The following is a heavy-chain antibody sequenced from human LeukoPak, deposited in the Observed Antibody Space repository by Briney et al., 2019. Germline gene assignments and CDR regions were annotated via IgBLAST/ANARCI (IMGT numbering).Heavy chain of an antibody. Sequence: GALRLSCAASGFIVSTNYMNWVRQAPGKGLEWVSVLYSDGSTYYADSVKGRFTISRDNSKNTLSLQMNSLRAEDTAVYYCARDRATGFSDALDIWGQGTMVIVSS. CDR3: ARDRATGFSDALDI. J-gene: IGHJ3*02. CDR1: GFIVSTNY. D-gene: IGHD2/OR15-2a*01. V-gene: IGHV3-66*01. CDR2: LYSDGST.